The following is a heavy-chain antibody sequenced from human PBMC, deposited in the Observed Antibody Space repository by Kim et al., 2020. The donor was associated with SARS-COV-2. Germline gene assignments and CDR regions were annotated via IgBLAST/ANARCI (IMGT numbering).Heavy chain of an antibody. D-gene: IGHD2-2*01. V-gene: IGHV7-4-1*02. CDR3: ATTGVVPAAISDAFDI. Sequence: ASVKVSCKASGYTFTSYAMNWVRQAPGQGLEWMGWINTNTGNPTYAQGFTGRFVFSLDTSVSTAYLQISSLKAEDTAVYYCATTGVVPAAISDAFDIWGQGTMVTVSS. CDR1: GYTFTSYA. J-gene: IGHJ3*02. CDR2: INTNTGNP.